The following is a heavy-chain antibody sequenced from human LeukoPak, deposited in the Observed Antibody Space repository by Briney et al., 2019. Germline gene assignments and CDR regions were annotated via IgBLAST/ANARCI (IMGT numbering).Heavy chain of an antibody. CDR1: GFTFDDFA. CDR2: ISWNSDTI. CDR3: ATLRPRQQLVVDH. V-gene: IGHV3-9*01. D-gene: IGHD6-13*01. J-gene: IGHJ4*02. Sequence: GRSLRLSCATSGFTFDDFAMHWVRQAPGKGLEWVSHISWNSDTITYADSVKGRFTISRDNAKNSLYLQMSSLRAEDTAVYYCATLRPRQQLVVDHWGQGTLVTVSS.